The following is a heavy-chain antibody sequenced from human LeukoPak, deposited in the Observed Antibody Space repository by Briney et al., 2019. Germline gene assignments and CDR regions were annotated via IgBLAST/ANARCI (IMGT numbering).Heavy chain of an antibody. Sequence: GGSLRLSCEDSGFIVSRSVMHWVRQAPGKGLEWVGRIKSKTDGGTTEYAASVKGRFTISRDDSKSIAYLQMNSLKTEDTAVYYCTRDTYYYDSSIPGYWGQGTLVTVSS. D-gene: IGHD3-22*01. CDR3: TRDTYYYDSSIPGY. J-gene: IGHJ4*02. CDR1: GFIVSRSV. V-gene: IGHV3-49*04. CDR2: IKSKTDGGTT.